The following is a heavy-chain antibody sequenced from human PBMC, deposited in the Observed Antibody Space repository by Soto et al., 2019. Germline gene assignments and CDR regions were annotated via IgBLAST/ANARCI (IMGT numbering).Heavy chain of an antibody. D-gene: IGHD1-1*01. CDR1: GFSLNTDGVA. Sequence: QITLKESGPTLVKPTQTLTLTCTFSGFSLNTDGVAVGWIRQPTGKALEWLALIYWDDAKRDNPSLKTRLTLTKDTSKNQVVLTMTNMDPVDTATYYCAKTMGWKWFAPWGQGTLVTVSP. CDR3: AKTMGWKWFAP. CDR2: IYWDDAK. V-gene: IGHV2-5*02. J-gene: IGHJ5*02.